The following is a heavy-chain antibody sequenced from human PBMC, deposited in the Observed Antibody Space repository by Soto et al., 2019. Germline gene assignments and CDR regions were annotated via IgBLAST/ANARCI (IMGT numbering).Heavy chain of an antibody. D-gene: IGHD5-18*01. Sequence: GGSLRLSCAASGFTFSSYSMNWVRQAPGKGLEWVSYISSSSSTIYYADSVKGRFTISRDNAKNSLYLQMNSLRDEDTAVYYCARDQKSLTLDVDTAMVKGFYYYGMDVWGQGTTVTVSS. CDR3: ARDQKSLTLDVDTAMVKGFYYYGMDV. J-gene: IGHJ6*02. CDR2: ISSSSSTI. CDR1: GFTFSSYS. V-gene: IGHV3-48*02.